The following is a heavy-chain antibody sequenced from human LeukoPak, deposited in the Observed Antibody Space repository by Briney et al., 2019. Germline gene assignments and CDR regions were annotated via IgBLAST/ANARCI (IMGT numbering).Heavy chain of an antibody. V-gene: IGHV3-49*03. CDR2: IRSKAYGGTT. CDR1: GFTFGDYA. J-gene: IGHJ4*02. Sequence: GGSLRLSCTASGFTFGDYAMSWFRQAPGKGLEWVGFIRSKAYGGTTEYAASVKGRFTISIDDSKSIAYLQMNSLKTEDTAVYYCTRRYCSSTSCYIRFDYWGQGTLVTVSS. CDR3: TRRYCSSTSCYIRFDY. D-gene: IGHD2-2*02.